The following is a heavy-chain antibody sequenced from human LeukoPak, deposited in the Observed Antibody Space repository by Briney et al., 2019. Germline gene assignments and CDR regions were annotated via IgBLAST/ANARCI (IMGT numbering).Heavy chain of an antibody. Sequence: GGSLRLSCAASGFTVSSNYMSWVRQAPGKGLEWVSSISSSSSYIYYADSVKGRFTISRDNAKNSLYLQMNSLRAEDTAVYYCARDLLGSSGWGNWFDPWGQGTLVTVSS. CDR3: ARDLLGSSGWGNWFDP. D-gene: IGHD6-19*01. CDR2: ISSSSSYI. V-gene: IGHV3-21*01. CDR1: GFTVSSNY. J-gene: IGHJ5*02.